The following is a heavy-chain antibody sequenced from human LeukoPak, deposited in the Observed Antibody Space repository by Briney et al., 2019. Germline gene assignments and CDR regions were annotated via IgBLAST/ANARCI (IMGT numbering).Heavy chain of an antibody. V-gene: IGHV4-59*08. J-gene: IGHJ6*02. CDR1: GGSISSYY. D-gene: IGHD3-22*01. CDR3: ARHREPSTNYYDSSGYRSYYGMDV. CDR2: IYYSGST. Sequence: PSETLSLTCTVSGGSISSYYWSWIRQPPGKGLEWIGYIYYSGSTNYNPSLKSRVTISVDTSKNQFSLKLSSVTAADTAVYYCARHREPSTNYYDSSGYRSYYGMDVWGQGTTVTVSS.